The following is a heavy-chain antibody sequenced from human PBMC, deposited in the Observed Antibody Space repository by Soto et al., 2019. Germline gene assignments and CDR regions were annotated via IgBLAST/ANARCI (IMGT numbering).Heavy chain of an antibody. CDR3: ARAYTTSCPGP. J-gene: IGHJ5*02. CDR2: INPTGGST. CDR1: GYTFTNYY. D-gene: IGHD6-6*01. V-gene: IGHV1-46*01. Sequence: ASVKVSCKASGYTFTNYYMPWVRQAPGQGLEWMGMINPTGGSTTYAQKFQGRVSMTRDTSTNTVYMELSGLRSEDTAVYYCARAYTTSCPGPWGQGTLVTVSS.